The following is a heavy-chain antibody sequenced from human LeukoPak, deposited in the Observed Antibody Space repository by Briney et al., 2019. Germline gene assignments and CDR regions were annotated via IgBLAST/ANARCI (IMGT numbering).Heavy chain of an antibody. J-gene: IGHJ3*02. CDR2: IYHSGST. D-gene: IGHD2-2*01. Sequence: SETLSLTCTVSGYSISSGYYWGWIRQPPGKGLEWIGSIYHSGSTYYNPSLKSRVTISVDTSKNQFSLKLSSVTAADTAVYYCARHTIVVVPAANTGHAFDIWGQGTMVTVSS. CDR1: GYSISSGYY. V-gene: IGHV4-38-2*02. CDR3: ARHTIVVVPAANTGHAFDI.